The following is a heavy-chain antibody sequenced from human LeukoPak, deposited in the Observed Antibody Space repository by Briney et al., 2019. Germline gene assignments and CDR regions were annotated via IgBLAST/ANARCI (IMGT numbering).Heavy chain of an antibody. CDR3: ARVVEEWLVDY. D-gene: IGHD6-19*01. V-gene: IGHV1-18*01. CDR1: GYTFTSYG. Sequence: VASVKVSCKASGYTFTSYGISWVRQAPGQGLEWMGWISAYNGNTNYAQKLQGRVTMTTDTSTSTAYVELRSLRSDDTAVYYCARVVEEWLVDYWGQGTLVTVSS. CDR2: ISAYNGNT. J-gene: IGHJ4*02.